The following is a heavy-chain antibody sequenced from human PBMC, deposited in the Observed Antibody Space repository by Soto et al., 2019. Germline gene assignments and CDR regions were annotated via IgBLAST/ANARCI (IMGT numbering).Heavy chain of an antibody. CDR1: GFTFSSYA. CDR3: AKAGYYGSGSYENWFDP. Sequence: LRLSCAASGFTFSSYAMSWVRQAPGKGLEWVSAISGSGGSTYYADSVKGRFTISRDNSKNTLYLQMNSLRAEDTAVYYCAKAGYYGSGSYENWFDPWGQGTLVTVSS. V-gene: IGHV3-23*01. CDR2: ISGSGGST. D-gene: IGHD3-10*01. J-gene: IGHJ5*02.